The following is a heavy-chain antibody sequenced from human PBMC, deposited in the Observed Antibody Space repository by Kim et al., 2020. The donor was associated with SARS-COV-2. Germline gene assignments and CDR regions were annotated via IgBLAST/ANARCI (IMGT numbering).Heavy chain of an antibody. V-gene: IGHV5-51*01. J-gene: IGHJ4*02. CDR3: ARAVSSPYYFDY. Sequence: TQYVQGQVTIAPDNSINTAYLQRSSLKASDTAMYYCARAVSSPYYFDYWGQGTLVTVSS.